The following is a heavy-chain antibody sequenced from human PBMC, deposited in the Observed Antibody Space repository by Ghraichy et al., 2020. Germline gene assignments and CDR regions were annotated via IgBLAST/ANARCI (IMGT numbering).Heavy chain of an antibody. V-gene: IGHV4-61*01. CDR3: ARGGEGSGSPGGSDP. J-gene: IGHJ5*02. D-gene: IGHD3-10*01. CDR2: IFYSGSI. Sequence: SETLSLTCTVSGGSVSSGSNYWSWIRQPPGQGLEWIVYIFYSGSILYSWSVNYNPSFKSRVTISVDTSKNRFSLKLSSVTAADTAVYYCARGGEGSGSPGGSDPWGQGTLVTVSS. CDR1: GGSVSSGSNY.